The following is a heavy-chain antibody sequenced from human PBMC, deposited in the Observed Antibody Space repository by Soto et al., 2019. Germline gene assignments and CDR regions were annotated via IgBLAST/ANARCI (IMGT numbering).Heavy chain of an antibody. CDR2: ISYDGSNK. J-gene: IGHJ4*02. CDR3: AKYVYSSGWYLDY. D-gene: IGHD6-19*01. V-gene: IGHV3-30*18. CDR1: GFTFSSYG. Sequence: VPLVESGGNLVQPGGSLRLSCAASGFTFSSYGMHWVRQAPGKGLEWVAVISYDGSNKYYADSVKGRFTISRDNSKNTLYLQMNSLRAEDTAVYYCAKYVYSSGWYLDYWGQGTLVTVSS.